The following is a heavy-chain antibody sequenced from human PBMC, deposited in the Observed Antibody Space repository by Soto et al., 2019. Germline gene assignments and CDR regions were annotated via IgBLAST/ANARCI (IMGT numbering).Heavy chain of an antibody. Sequence: SETLSLTCTVSGGYVSSGSSYWSWIRQPPGRGLEWIGYIYYSGSTNYNPSLKSRVSISLETSKNQFSLKLSSVTPTDTAVYYCARRSSSSLGSLFDPWGRGILVTVSS. J-gene: IGHJ5*02. CDR3: ARRSSSSLGSLFDP. CDR2: IYYSGST. CDR1: GGYVSSGSSY. D-gene: IGHD6-6*01. V-gene: IGHV4-61*01.